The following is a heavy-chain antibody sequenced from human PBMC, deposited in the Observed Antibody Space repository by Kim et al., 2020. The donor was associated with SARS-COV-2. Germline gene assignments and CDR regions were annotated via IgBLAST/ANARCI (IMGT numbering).Heavy chain of an antibody. CDR3: ARTAVAGAFDI. CDR2: SYYSGST. V-gene: IGHV4-59*13. CDR1: GGSISSYY. Sequence: SETLSLTCTVSGGSISSYYWSWIRQRPRKGLEWIGYSYYSGSTNYNPSLTSRVPISVDTSTNQYSLKLSSVTAAATAVYYCARTAVAGAFDIWGQGTMFTVSS. J-gene: IGHJ3*02. D-gene: IGHD6-19*01.